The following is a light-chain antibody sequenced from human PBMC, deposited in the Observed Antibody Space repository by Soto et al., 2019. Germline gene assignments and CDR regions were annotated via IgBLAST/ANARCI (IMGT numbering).Light chain of an antibody. CDR1: SSDIGDYNY. V-gene: IGLV2-14*01. CDR2: DVS. CDR3: CSYTRSGTLL. J-gene: IGLJ1*01. Sequence: QSVLTQPASVSGSPGQSITISCVGTSSDIGDYNYVSWYQQHPGKVPKVIIYDVSNRPSGVSYRFSGTKSGNTASLTVSGLQAEDEADYYCCSYTRSGTLLFGTGTKVTVL.